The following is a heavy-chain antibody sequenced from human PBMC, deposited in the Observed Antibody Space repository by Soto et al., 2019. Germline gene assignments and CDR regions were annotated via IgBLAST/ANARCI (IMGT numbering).Heavy chain of an antibody. V-gene: IGHV3-15*01. Sequence: GGSLRLSCAASGFTFSNAWMSWVRKAPGKGLEWVGRIKSKTDGGTTDYAAPVKGRFTISRDDSKNTLYLQMNSLKTEDTAVYYCTRGTTVTTHDAFDIWGQGTMVTVSS. CDR1: GFTFSNAW. J-gene: IGHJ3*02. CDR3: TRGTTVTTHDAFDI. D-gene: IGHD4-17*01. CDR2: IKSKTDGGTT.